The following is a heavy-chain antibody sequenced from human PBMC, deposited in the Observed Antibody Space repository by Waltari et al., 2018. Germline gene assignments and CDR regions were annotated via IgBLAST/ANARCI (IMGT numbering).Heavy chain of an antibody. CDR3: AKGQWLVGTDWFDP. J-gene: IGHJ5*02. Sequence: QVQLVESGGGVVQPGGSLRLSCAASGFTFSSYGMHWVRQAPGKGLGWVAFIRYDGSNKYYADSVKGRFTISRDNSKNTLYLQMNSLRAEDTAVYYCAKGQWLVGTDWFDPWGQGTLVTVSS. CDR1: GFTFSSYG. D-gene: IGHD6-19*01. CDR2: IRYDGSNK. V-gene: IGHV3-30*02.